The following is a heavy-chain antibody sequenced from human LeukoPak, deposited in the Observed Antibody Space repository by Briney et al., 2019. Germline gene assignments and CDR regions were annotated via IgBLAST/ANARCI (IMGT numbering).Heavy chain of an antibody. V-gene: IGHV4-34*01. CDR3: ARGLPVVVVPAAYYYYGMDV. D-gene: IGHD2-2*01. Sequence: SETLSLTCAVYGGSFSGYYWSWIRQPPGKGLELIGEINHSGSTNYNPSLKSRVTISVDTSKNQFSLKLSSVTAADTAVYYCARGLPVVVVPAAYYYYGMDVWGQGTTVTVSS. CDR2: INHSGST. CDR1: GGSFSGYY. J-gene: IGHJ6*02.